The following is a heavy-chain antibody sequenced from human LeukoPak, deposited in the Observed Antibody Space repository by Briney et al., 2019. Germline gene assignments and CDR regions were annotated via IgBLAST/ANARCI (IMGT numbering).Heavy chain of an antibody. J-gene: IGHJ4*02. V-gene: IGHV3-66*01. Sequence: PGGSLRLSCAASGFTVSSNYTSWVRQAPGKGLEWVSVIYSGGSTYYADSVKGRFTISRDNSKNTLYLQMNSLRAEDTAVYYCAREGMDTSLYYWGQGTLVTVSS. CDR2: IYSGGST. CDR1: GFTVSSNY. D-gene: IGHD5-24*01. CDR3: AREGMDTSLYY.